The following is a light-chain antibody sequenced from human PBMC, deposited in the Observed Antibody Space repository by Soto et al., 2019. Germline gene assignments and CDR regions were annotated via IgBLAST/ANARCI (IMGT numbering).Light chain of an antibody. CDR2: GAS. J-gene: IGKJ4*01. CDR1: QGVSSN. Sequence: EIVMTQSPATLSVSPGERATLSCRASQGVSSNLAWHQQKPGQPPRLLIYGASTRAAGIPARFSGSGSGTEFTLTLSSLQSEDFAVYYCQQYNNWPLTFGGGTKVEIK. V-gene: IGKV3-15*01. CDR3: QQYNNWPLT.